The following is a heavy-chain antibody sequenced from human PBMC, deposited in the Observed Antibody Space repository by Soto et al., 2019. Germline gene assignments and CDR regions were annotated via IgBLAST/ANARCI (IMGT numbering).Heavy chain of an antibody. J-gene: IGHJ6*02. V-gene: IGHV3-23*01. CDR2: ISGSGGST. Sequence: GGSLRLSCAASGFAFSSYAMSWVRQAPGKGLEWVSAISGSGGSTYYADSVKGRFTISRDNSKNTLYLQMNSLRAEDTAVYYCAKAGYSYGYYYGMDVWGQGTTVTVSS. CDR1: GFAFSSYA. CDR3: AKAGYSYGYYYGMDV. D-gene: IGHD5-18*01.